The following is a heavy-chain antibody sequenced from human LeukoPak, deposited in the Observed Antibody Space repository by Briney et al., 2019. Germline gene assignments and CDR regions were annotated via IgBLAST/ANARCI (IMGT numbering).Heavy chain of an antibody. CDR3: ARAERYGDFDY. CDR1: GGSISSYY. J-gene: IGHJ4*02. D-gene: IGHD5-24*01. Sequence: SETLSLTCTVSGGSISSYYWSWIRQPAGKGLEWIGRFYISGTTNYNPSLKSRVTMSVDTSKNQFSLKLSSVTAADTAVYYCARAERYGDFDYWGQGTLVTVSS. V-gene: IGHV4-4*07. CDR2: FYISGTT.